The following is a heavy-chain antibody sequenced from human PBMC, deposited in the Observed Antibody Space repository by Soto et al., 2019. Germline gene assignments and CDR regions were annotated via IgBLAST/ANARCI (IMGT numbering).Heavy chain of an antibody. V-gene: IGHV1-18*01. J-gene: IGHJ6*02. Sequence: ASVKVSCKASGYTFTSYGISWVRQAPGQGLEWMGWISAYNGNTNYAQKLQGRVTMTTDTSTSTAYMELRSLRSDDTAVYYCAKNRVYYDSSGYCFNYYYGMDVWGQGTTVTVSS. CDR2: ISAYNGNT. CDR1: GYTFTSYG. CDR3: AKNRVYYDSSGYCFNYYYGMDV. D-gene: IGHD3-22*01.